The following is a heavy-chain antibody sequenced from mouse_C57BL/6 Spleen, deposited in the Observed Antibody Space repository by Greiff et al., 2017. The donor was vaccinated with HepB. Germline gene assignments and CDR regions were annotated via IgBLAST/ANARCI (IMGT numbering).Heavy chain of an antibody. CDR3: ARYGFYYGSSFYAMDY. V-gene: IGHV1-19*01. CDR2: INPYNGGT. D-gene: IGHD1-1*01. J-gene: IGHJ4*01. CDR1: GYTFTDYY. Sequence: VQLKESGPVLVKPGASVKMSCKASGYTFTDYYMNWVKQSHGKSLEWIGVINPYNGGTSYNQKFKGKATLPVDKSSSTAYMELNSLTSEDSAVYYCARYGFYYGSSFYAMDYWGQGTSVTVSS.